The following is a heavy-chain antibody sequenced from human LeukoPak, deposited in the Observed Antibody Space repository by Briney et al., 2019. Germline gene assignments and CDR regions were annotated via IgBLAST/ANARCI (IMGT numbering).Heavy chain of an antibody. CDR1: GFTFSSYW. CDR3: STGSGHAFDI. V-gene: IGHV3-74*01. CDR2: INSDGSST. J-gene: IGHJ3*02. Sequence: AGGSLRLSCAASGFTFSSYWMHWVRQVPGKGLVWVSRINSDGSSTSYADSVKGRFTISRDNAKNTLYVQMNSLRAEDTAVYYCSTGSGHAFDIWGRGTMVTASS. D-gene: IGHD3-10*01.